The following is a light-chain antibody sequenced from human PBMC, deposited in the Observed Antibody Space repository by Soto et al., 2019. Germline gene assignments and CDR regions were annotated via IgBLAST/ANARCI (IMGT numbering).Light chain of an antibody. CDR2: AAS. V-gene: IGKV3-20*01. CDR1: QSVSSSY. Sequence: EIVWTQSPGTLSLSPGERVTLSCRASQSVSSSYLAWYQQKPGQAPRLLIYAASNRATGIPDRFSGSGSGTEFTLTISRLEPEDFAVYYCQQYGNSRWTFGQGTKVEIK. J-gene: IGKJ1*01. CDR3: QQYGNSRWT.